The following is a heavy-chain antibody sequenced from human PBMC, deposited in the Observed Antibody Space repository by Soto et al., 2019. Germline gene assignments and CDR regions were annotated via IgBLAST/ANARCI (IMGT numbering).Heavy chain of an antibody. CDR2: IFPSDSDT. Sequence: ESLTISCRTSGYRVTSYWIALVRQMPGKGLEWMGIIFPSDSDTRYSPSFQGQVTISADRSTSTVFLQWASLKASDTAVYFCARKDKSGYFNWFDPWGQGTLVTVSS. J-gene: IGHJ5*02. V-gene: IGHV5-51*01. CDR3: ARKDKSGYFNWFDP. D-gene: IGHD3-22*01. CDR1: GYRVTSYW.